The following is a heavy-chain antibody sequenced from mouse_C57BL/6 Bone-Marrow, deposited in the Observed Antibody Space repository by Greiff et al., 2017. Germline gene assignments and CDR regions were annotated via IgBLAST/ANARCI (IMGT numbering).Heavy chain of an antibody. CDR2: INPRNGGT. CDR3: AILLRPLYYYAMDY. Sequence: VQLQQPGTELVKPGASVKLSCKASGYTFTSYWMHWVKQRPGQGLEWIGNINPRNGGTNYNEKFKSKATLTVDKSSSTDYMQLSGLTSEDSAVYYCAILLRPLYYYAMDYWGQGTSVTVSS. V-gene: IGHV1-53*01. J-gene: IGHJ4*01. D-gene: IGHD1-1*01. CDR1: GYTFTSYW.